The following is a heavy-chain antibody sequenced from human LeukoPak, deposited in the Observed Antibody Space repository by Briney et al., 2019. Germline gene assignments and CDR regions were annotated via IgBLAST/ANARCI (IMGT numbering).Heavy chain of an antibody. Sequence: GESLKISCKGSGYSFTSYWIGWVRQMPGKGLEWMGIIYPGDSDTRYSPSFQGQVTISADKAISTAYLQWSSLKASDTAMYYCARQGLSITIFRVVNDAFDIWGQGTMVTFSS. CDR1: GYSFTSYW. J-gene: IGHJ3*02. CDR3: ARQGLSITIFRVVNDAFDI. CDR2: IYPGDSDT. D-gene: IGHD3-3*01. V-gene: IGHV5-51*01.